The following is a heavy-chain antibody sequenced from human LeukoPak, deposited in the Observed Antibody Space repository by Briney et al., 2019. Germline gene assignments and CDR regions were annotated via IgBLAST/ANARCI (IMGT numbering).Heavy chain of an antibody. D-gene: IGHD6-19*01. CDR1: GFTVSSNY. CDR2: ISSSSSYI. CDR3: AREGRKQWLVSWGDY. V-gene: IGHV3-21*01. Sequence: GGSLRLSCAASGFTVSSNYMSWVRQAPGKGLEWVSSISSSSSYIYYADSVKGRFTISRDNAKNSLYLQMNSLRAEDTAVYYCAREGRKQWLVSWGDYWGQGTLVTVSS. J-gene: IGHJ4*02.